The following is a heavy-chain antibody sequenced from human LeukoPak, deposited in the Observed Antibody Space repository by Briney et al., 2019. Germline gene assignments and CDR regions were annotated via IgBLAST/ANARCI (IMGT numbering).Heavy chain of an antibody. CDR1: GFTFSSYA. CDR3: ARDRASYCSSTSCYGPRYFDL. V-gene: IGHV3-30-3*01. Sequence: GGSLRLSCAASGFTFSSYAMHWVRQAPGKGLEWVAVISYDGSNKYYADSVKGRFTISRDNAKNSLYLQMNSLRAEDTAVYYCARDRASYCSSTSCYGPRYFDLWGRGTLVTVSS. D-gene: IGHD2-2*01. CDR2: ISYDGSNK. J-gene: IGHJ2*01.